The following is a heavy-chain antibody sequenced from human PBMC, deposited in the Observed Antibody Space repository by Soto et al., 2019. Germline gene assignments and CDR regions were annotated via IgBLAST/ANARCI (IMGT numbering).Heavy chain of an antibody. J-gene: IGHJ4*01. CDR2: IKSKIDGGTT. CDR3: TTDSHFTMKLVRFDY. Sequence: EVQLVESGGGLVEPGGSLRLSCAASGFTFTTAWINWVRQAPGKGLEWVGRIKSKIDGGTTDFAAPVKGRFAISRDDSRNMVYFQMNSLEIEDTAVYYCTTDSHFTMKLVRFDYWGLGTLVTVYS. CDR1: GFTFTTAW. V-gene: IGHV3-15*07. D-gene: IGHD3-22*01.